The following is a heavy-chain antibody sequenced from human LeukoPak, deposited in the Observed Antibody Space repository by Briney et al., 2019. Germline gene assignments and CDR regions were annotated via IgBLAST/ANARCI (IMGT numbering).Heavy chain of an antibody. D-gene: IGHD6-19*01. CDR1: GYTFTSYG. Sequence: ASVKVSCKASGYTFTSYGISWVRQAPGQGLEWMGWISAYNGNTNYAQKLQGRVTMTTDTSTSTAYMELRSLRSDGTAVYYCARDRSSSGWYHWFDPWGQGTLVTVSS. CDR3: ARDRSSSGWYHWFDP. V-gene: IGHV1-18*04. J-gene: IGHJ5*02. CDR2: ISAYNGNT.